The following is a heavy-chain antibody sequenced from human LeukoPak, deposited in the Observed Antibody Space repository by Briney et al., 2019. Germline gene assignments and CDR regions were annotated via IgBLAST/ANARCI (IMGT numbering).Heavy chain of an antibody. CDR2: ISSSGSTI. V-gene: IGHV3-11*01. J-gene: IGHJ4*02. CDR3: ATSSGYYPHFDY. D-gene: IGHD3-22*01. Sequence: GGSLRLSCAASGFTFSSYAMSWIRQAPGKGLEWVSYISSSGSTIYYADSVKGRFTISRDNAKNSLYLQMNSLRAEDTAVYYCATSSGYYPHFDYWGQGTLVTVSS. CDR1: GFTFSSYA.